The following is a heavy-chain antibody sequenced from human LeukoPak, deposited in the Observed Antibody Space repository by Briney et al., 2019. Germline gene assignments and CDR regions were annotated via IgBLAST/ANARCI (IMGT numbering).Heavy chain of an antibody. J-gene: IGHJ4*02. CDR3: ARGRDVYYGSFDY. V-gene: IGHV3-53*01. D-gene: IGHD3-10*01. Sequence: GGSLRLSCAASGFTVSSNYMSWVRQAPGKGLEWVSVIYSGGSTYYADSVKGRFTISRDNSKSTLYLQMNSLRAEDTAVYYCARGRDVYYGSFDYWGQGTLVTVSS. CDR2: IYSGGST. CDR1: GFTVSSNY.